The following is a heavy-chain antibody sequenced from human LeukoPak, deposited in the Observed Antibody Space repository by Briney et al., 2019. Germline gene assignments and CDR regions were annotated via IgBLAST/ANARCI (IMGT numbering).Heavy chain of an antibody. J-gene: IGHJ4*02. V-gene: IGHV4-59*01. D-gene: IGHD3-10*01. Sequence: PSETLSLTCTVSGGSISSYYWSWIRQPPGKGLEWIGYIYYSGSTNYNPSLKSRVTISVDTSKNQFSLKLSSVTAADTAVYYCARCKRGVIIGYWGQGTLVTVSS. CDR2: IYYSGST. CDR3: ARCKRGVIIGY. CDR1: GGSISSYY.